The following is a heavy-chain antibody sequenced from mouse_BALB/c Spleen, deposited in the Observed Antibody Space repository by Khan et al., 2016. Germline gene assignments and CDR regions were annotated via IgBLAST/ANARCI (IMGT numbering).Heavy chain of an antibody. D-gene: IGHD1-1*01. CDR1: GYAFTSYN. V-gene: IGHV1S135*01. Sequence: VQLQQSGPELVKPGASVKVSCKASGYAFTSYNMYWVKQSHGKSLEWIGYIDPYNGGTSYSQKFKGKATLTVDKSSSTAYMHLNSLTSEDSAVYYSAIEGITTVVAKGLDYWGHGTTLTVSS. CDR3: AIEGITTVVAKGLDY. CDR2: IDPYNGGT. J-gene: IGHJ2*01.